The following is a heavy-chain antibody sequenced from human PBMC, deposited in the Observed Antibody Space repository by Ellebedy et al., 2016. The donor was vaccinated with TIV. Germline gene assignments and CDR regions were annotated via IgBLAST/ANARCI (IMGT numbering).Heavy chain of an antibody. V-gene: IGHV3-23*01. D-gene: IGHD2-15*01. CDR2: ISSTGSRT. CDR1: GFTFSAFA. J-gene: IGHJ3*02. CDR3: ARDPGGVGPAFDI. Sequence: PGGSLRLSCEASGFTFSAFAMGWVLQAPGKGLEWVSTISSTGSRTYYADSVRGQFTISRDNSKNTLYLQMNSLRAEDTALYSCARDPGGVGPAFDIWGQGTLVFDSS.